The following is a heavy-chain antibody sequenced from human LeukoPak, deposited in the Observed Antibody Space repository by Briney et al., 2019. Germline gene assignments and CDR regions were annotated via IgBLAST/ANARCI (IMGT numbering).Heavy chain of an antibody. D-gene: IGHD1-26*01. CDR3: ARGVGSGSRLRAGDY. CDR1: GFTVSSNY. CDR2: IYSGGST. J-gene: IGHJ4*02. Sequence: GGSLRLSCAASGFTVSSNYMSWVRQAPGKGLEWVSVIYSGGSTYYADSVKGRFTISRDNSKDTLYLQMNSLRAEDTAVYYCARGVGSGSRLRAGDYWGQGTLVTVSS. V-gene: IGHV3-53*01.